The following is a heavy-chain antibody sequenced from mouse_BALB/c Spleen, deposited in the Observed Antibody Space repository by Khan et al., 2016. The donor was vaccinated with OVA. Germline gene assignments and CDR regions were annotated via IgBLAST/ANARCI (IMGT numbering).Heavy chain of an antibody. D-gene: IGHD1-2*01. CDR1: GYTFTDYY. Sequence: QVQLKQSGAELARPGASVKLSCKASGYTFTDYYINWVKQRTGQGLEWIGEISPGSGDTYYNEKFKGKATLTADKSSSTAYTQINSLTSVSSAVYFCARRNYFGYTFAYWGQGTLVTVSA. CDR3: ARRNYFGYTFAY. J-gene: IGHJ3*01. V-gene: IGHV1-77*01. CDR2: ISPGSGDT.